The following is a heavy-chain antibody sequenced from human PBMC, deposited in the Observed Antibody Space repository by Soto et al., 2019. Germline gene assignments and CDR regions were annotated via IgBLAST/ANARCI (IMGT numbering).Heavy chain of an antibody. D-gene: IGHD1-1*01. Sequence: KPGGSLRLSCEGSGFTFSDYYISWIRQAPGKGLEWISYSSNSGTFSGYADSVKGRFSISRDNTKNLLYLQMNSLRAEDTAVYYCARSGDNYNRLDYWGQGTPVTVSS. CDR2: SSNSGTFS. CDR1: GFTFSDYY. V-gene: IGHV3-11*06. CDR3: ARSGDNYNRLDY. J-gene: IGHJ4*02.